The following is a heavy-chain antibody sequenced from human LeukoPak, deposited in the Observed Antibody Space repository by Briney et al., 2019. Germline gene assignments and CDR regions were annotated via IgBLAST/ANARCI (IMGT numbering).Heavy chain of an antibody. V-gene: IGHV3-64D*09. J-gene: IGHJ4*02. CDR1: GFTFSSYA. CDR2: ISSNGGST. CDR3: VTAAAHALDY. Sequence: PGGSLRLSCSASGFTFSSYAMHWVRQAPGKGLEYVSVISSNGGSTYYADSVKGRFTISRDNSKNTLYLQMSSLRAEDTAVYYCVTAAAHALDYWGQGTLVTVSS.